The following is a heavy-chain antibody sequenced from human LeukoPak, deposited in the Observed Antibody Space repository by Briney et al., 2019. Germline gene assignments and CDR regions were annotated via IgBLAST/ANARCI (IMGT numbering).Heavy chain of an antibody. CDR1: GGSISSSSYY. J-gene: IGHJ4*02. CDR3: ARDRGVTYYGSGSYPPYYDY. D-gene: IGHD3-10*01. CDR2: IYYSGST. V-gene: IGHV4-39*07. Sequence: SETLSLTCTVSGGSISSSSYYWGWIRQPPGKGLEWIGSIYYSGSTYYNPSLKSRVTISVDTSKNQFSLKLSSVTAADTAVYYCARDRGVTYYGSGSYPPYYDYWGQGTVVTVSS.